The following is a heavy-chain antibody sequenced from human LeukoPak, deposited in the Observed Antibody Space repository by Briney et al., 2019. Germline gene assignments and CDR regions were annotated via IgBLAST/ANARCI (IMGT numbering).Heavy chain of an antibody. D-gene: IGHD3-22*01. CDR3: ASGGYYYDSSGYYTYPPPFDY. J-gene: IGHJ4*02. Sequence: GSVKVSCKASGYTFTSYGISWVRQAPGQGLEWMGWISAYNGNTNYAQKLQGRVTMTTDTSTSTAYMELRSLRSDDTAVYYCASGGYYYDSSGYYTYPPPFDYWGQGTLVTVSS. V-gene: IGHV1-18*01. CDR2: ISAYNGNT. CDR1: GYTFTSYG.